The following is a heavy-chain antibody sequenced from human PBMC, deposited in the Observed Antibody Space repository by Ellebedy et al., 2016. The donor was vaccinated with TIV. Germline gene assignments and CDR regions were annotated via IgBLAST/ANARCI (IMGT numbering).Heavy chain of an antibody. D-gene: IGHD4-23*01. J-gene: IGHJ4*02. V-gene: IGHV4-4*07. CDR1: GGSISGYY. CDR3: ARDYGGHSYDS. Sequence: MPSETLSLTCTVSGGSISGYYWSWIRQSAGKGLEWIGRIHVTGRHHYKPSLKNRVSMSVDASTNQVSLRLSSVTAADTAVYYCARDYGGHSYDSWGQGTLVTVSS. CDR2: IHVTGRH.